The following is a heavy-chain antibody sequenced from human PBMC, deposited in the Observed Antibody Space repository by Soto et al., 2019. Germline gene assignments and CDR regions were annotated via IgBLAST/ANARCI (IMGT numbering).Heavy chain of an antibody. V-gene: IGHV4-34*01. Sequence: LSLTCAVYGGSFSGYYWSWIRQPPGKGLEWIGEINHSGSTNYNPSLKSRVTISVDTSKNQFSLKLSSVTAADTAVYYCARGRKWLRLFDYWGQGTLVTVSS. CDR1: GGSFSGYY. D-gene: IGHD5-12*01. CDR2: INHSGST. CDR3: ARGRKWLRLFDY. J-gene: IGHJ4*02.